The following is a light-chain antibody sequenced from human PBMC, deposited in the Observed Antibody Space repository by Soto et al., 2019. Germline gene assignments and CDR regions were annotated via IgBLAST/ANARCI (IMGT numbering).Light chain of an antibody. J-gene: IGKJ5*01. V-gene: IGKV1-33*01. CDR2: DSS. CDR1: QDINNY. Sequence: DIQMTQSPSSLSASVGDRVTIICQASQDINNYLNWYQQKPGKAPKLLIYDSSNLEIGVPSRFSGSGYGTRFSFTISSLQPEDIATYYSQQFDNLPFTFGQGTRLEIK. CDR3: QQFDNLPFT.